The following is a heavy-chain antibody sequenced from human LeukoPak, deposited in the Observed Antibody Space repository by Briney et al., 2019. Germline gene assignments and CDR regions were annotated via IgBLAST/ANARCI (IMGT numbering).Heavy chain of an antibody. CDR1: GGSISSYY. CDR3: ARGPPPFWYFDL. V-gene: IGHV4-59*08. CDR2: IYYSGST. Sequence: SETLSLTCTVSGGSISSYYWSWIRQPPGKGLEWIGYIYYSGSTNYNPSLKSRVTISVDTSKNQFSLKLSSVTAADTAVYYCARGPPPFWYFDLWGRGTLVTASS. J-gene: IGHJ2*01.